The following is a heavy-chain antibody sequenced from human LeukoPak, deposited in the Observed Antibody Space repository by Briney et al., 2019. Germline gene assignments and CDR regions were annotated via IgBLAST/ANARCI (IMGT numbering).Heavy chain of an antibody. CDR3: AGGYSYGRYWYFDL. D-gene: IGHD5-18*01. CDR2: IYTSGST. J-gene: IGHJ2*01. CDR1: GGSISSYY. Sequence: SETLSLTCTVSGGSISSYYWSRIRQPAGKGLEWIGRIYTSGSTNYNPSLKSRVTMSVDTSKNQFSLKLSSVTAADTAVYYCAGGYSYGRYWYFDLWGRGTLVTVSS. V-gene: IGHV4-4*07.